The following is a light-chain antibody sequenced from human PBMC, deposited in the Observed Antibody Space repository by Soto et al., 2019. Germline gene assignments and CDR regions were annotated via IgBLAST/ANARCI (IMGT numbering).Light chain of an antibody. J-gene: IGKJ4*01. CDR1: QSISSW. V-gene: IGKV1-5*01. CDR3: QQYNSYPLT. Sequence: DIQMTQSPSTLSASVGDRVTNTCRASQSISSWLAWHQQKPGKAPKVLIYDASSLESGVPSRFSGSGSGTEFTLTISSLQPDDFATYYCQQYNSYPLTFGGGTKVDIK. CDR2: DAS.